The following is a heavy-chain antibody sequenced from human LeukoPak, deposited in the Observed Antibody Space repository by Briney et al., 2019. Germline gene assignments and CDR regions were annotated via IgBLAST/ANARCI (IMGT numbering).Heavy chain of an antibody. V-gene: IGHV3-74*01. J-gene: IGHJ6*03. Sequence: GGSLRLSCAASGFTFSSNWMPWVRKAPGKGLGWVSSIISDGSSTGYADSVRGRFTISRDNAKNTLYLQMNSLGAEDTAVFYCARAEYYYDSSGYYPRYYNYYYMDVWGKGTTVTVSS. CDR3: ARAEYYYDSSGYYPRYYNYYYMDV. CDR2: IISDGSST. CDR1: GFTFSSNW. D-gene: IGHD3-22*01.